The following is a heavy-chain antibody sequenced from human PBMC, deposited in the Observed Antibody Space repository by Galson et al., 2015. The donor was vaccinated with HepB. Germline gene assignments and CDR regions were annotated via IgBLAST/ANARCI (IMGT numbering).Heavy chain of an antibody. CDR3: ARVLCSGGSCYSDWFDP. V-gene: IGHV1-46*03. D-gene: IGHD2-15*01. CDR2: INPNDGTT. Sequence: SVKVSCKASGYTFTSYYMQWVRQAPGQGLEWMGIINPNDGTTSYAQKFRGRVTMTRDTSTSTVYMELSNLRSEDTAVYYCARVLCSGGSCYSDWFDPWGQGTLVTVSS. CDR1: GYTFTSYY. J-gene: IGHJ5*02.